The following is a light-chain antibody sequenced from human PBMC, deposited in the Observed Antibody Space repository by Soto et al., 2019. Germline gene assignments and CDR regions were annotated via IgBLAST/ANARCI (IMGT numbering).Light chain of an antibody. CDR1: QSVSSN. Sequence: EIVMTQSPATLSVSPGERATLSCRASQSVSSNLAWYQQKPGQAPRLLIYGASTRATGIPARFSGSGSGTEFTLTIGSLQSEDFAGYYCQHYNNWPPMYTFGQGTKLEIK. CDR3: QHYNNWPPMYT. CDR2: GAS. V-gene: IGKV3-15*01. J-gene: IGKJ2*01.